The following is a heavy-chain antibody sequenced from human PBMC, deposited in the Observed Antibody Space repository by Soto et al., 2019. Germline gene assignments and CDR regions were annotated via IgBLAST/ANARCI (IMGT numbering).Heavy chain of an antibody. D-gene: IGHD3-10*01. CDR2: IYHSGST. CDR1: GGSISSGGYS. CDR3: ARLWFGELSDYYYGMDV. V-gene: IGHV4-30-2*03. J-gene: IGHJ6*02. Sequence: PSETLSLTCAVSGGSISSGGYSWSWIRQPPGKGLEWIGYIYHSGSTYYNPSLKSRVTISVDTSKNQFSLKLSSVTAADTAVYYCARLWFGELSDYYYGMDVWGQGTTVTVSS.